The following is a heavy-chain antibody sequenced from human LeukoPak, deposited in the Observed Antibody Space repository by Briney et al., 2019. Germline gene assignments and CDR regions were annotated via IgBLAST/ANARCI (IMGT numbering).Heavy chain of an antibody. J-gene: IGHJ4*02. CDR3: ARRQSTYCSSTSGYRRDVDY. CDR1: GGSISSSSYY. Sequence: PSETLSLACTVSGGSISSSSYYWGWIRQPPGQGLEWIGSIYYSGSTYYNPSLKSRVTISVDTSKNQFSLKLSSVTAADTAVYYCARRQSTYCSSTSGYRRDVDYWGQGTLVTVSS. V-gene: IGHV4-39*01. D-gene: IGHD2-2*01. CDR2: IYYSGST.